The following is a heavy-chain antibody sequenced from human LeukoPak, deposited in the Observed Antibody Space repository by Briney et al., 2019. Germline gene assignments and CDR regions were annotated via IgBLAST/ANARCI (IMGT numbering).Heavy chain of an antibody. J-gene: IGHJ4*02. CDR1: GFTFSSYA. CDR2: VSGSGGST. Sequence: GGSLRLSCATSGFTFSSYAMSWVRQAPGKGLEWVSVVSGSGGSTYYADSVKGRFTISRDNAKNSQYLQMNSLRAEDTAVYYCARLDPGGPVDYWGQGTLVTVSS. D-gene: IGHD2-15*01. V-gene: IGHV3-23*01. CDR3: ARLDPGGPVDY.